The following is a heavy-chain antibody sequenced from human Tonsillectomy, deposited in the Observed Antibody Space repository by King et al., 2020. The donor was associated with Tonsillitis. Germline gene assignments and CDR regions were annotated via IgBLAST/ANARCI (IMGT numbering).Heavy chain of an antibody. CDR3: AKCAYDSRGYYKYYFDY. Sequence: EVQLVESGGGLVKPGGSLRLSCAASGFTFSSYTMNWVRQAPGKGLEWVSLISSSGSYIYYADSVKGRFTISRDNAKNSLYLQMNSLRAGDTAVYYCAKCAYDSRGYYKYYFDYWGQGILVTVSS. D-gene: IGHD3-22*01. CDR1: GFTFSSYT. J-gene: IGHJ4*02. V-gene: IGHV3-21*01. CDR2: ISSSGSYI.